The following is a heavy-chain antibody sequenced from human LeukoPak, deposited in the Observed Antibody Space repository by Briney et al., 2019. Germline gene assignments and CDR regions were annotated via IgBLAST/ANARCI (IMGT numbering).Heavy chain of an antibody. Sequence: SETLSLTCTVSGGSISSYYWSWIRQPPGKGLEWIGYIYYSGSTNYNPSLKSRVTISVDTSKNRFSLKLSSVTAADTAVYYCARGEMATIGGGDYWGQGTLVTVSS. D-gene: IGHD5-24*01. CDR3: ARGEMATIGGGDY. CDR2: IYYSGST. CDR1: GGSISSYY. V-gene: IGHV4-59*01. J-gene: IGHJ4*02.